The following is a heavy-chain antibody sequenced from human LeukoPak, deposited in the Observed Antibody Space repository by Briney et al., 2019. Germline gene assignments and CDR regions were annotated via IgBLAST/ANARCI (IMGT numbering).Heavy chain of an antibody. D-gene: IGHD3-16*02. CDR3: TRHDAVPVIGHGMGV. CDR2: IYYTGIT. J-gene: IGHJ6*02. CDR1: GGSISRYY. V-gene: IGHV4-59*08. Sequence: SETLSLTCTVSGGSISRYYWSWIRQPPGKGLEWSGYIYYTGITNYNPSLESRVTISVETSKNQFSLKLNSVTAADTAVYYCTRHDAVPVIGHGMGVWGQGTTVTVSS.